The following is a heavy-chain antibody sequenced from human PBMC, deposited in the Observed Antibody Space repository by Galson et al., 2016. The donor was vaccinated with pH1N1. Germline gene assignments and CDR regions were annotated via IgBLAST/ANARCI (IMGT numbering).Heavy chain of an antibody. Sequence: SLRLSCAASGFTFNDYGMHWVRQAPGKGLEWVSSISWNSGSIVYADSVKGRFTTSRDNAKNSLYLQMNSLRVEDTALYYCAKDMNLELREGALDYWGQGALLTVPS. CDR2: ISWNSGSI. CDR3: AKDMNLELREGALDY. CDR1: GFTFNDYG. J-gene: IGHJ4*02. V-gene: IGHV3-9*01. D-gene: IGHD1-7*01.